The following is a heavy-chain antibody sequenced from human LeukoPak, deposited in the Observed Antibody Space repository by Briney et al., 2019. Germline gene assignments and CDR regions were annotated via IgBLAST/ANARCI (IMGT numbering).Heavy chain of an antibody. CDR2: FIPILDTA. Sequence: ASVKVSCKASGVTFSDYALNWVRQAPGQGLEWMGVFIPILDTANSTQKFQGRLTITADKSTNTVYMELSSLRFDDTAVYFCARDRTRRWLQQDGFDIWGQGTMVTVSS. V-gene: IGHV1-69*10. CDR3: ARDRTRRWLQQDGFDI. CDR1: GVTFSDYA. D-gene: IGHD5-24*01. J-gene: IGHJ3*02.